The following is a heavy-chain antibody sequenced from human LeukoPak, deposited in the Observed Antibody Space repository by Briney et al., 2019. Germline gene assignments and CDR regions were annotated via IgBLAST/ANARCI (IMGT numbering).Heavy chain of an antibody. CDR1: GFTFRSYA. CDR2: ISGGADST. CDR3: ERVGLGAVDY. V-gene: IGHV3-23*01. D-gene: IGHD3-16*01. Sequence: GGSLRLSCAVSGFTFRSYAMGWVRQAPGKGLEWVSAISGGADSTYYADSVKGRFTISRDNSKSTLNLQMNSLRVEDTAVYYCERVGLGAVDYWGQGTLVTVSS. J-gene: IGHJ4*02.